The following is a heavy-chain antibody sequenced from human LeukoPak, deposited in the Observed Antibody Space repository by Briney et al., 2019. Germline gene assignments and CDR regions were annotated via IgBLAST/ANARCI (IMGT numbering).Heavy chain of an antibody. Sequence: ASVKVSCKASGYTFTSYGISWVRQAPGQGLEWMGWINPNSGGTNYAQKFQGRVTMTRDTSISTAYMELSRLRSDDTAVYYCARAFWSGYRTNDAFDIWGQGTMVTVSS. CDR2: INPNSGGT. CDR1: GYTFTSYG. CDR3: ARAFWSGYRTNDAFDI. V-gene: IGHV1-2*02. J-gene: IGHJ3*02. D-gene: IGHD3-3*01.